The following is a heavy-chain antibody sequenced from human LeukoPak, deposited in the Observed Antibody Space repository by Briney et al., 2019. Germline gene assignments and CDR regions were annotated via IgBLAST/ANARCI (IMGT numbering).Heavy chain of an antibody. Sequence: KGLEWISYIGIDSGNTNYADSVKGRFTISGDKSKNSLYLQMNSLRGEDTAVYYCARGYKYALENWGRGTLVSVS. D-gene: IGHD5-24*01. V-gene: IGHV3-11*06. CDR2: IGIDSGNT. CDR3: ARGYKYALEN. J-gene: IGHJ4*02.